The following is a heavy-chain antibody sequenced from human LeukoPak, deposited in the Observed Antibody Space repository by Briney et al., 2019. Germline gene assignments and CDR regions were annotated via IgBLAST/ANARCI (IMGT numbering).Heavy chain of an antibody. D-gene: IGHD3-3*01. Sequence: SETLSLTCAVYGGSFSGYYWSWIRQPPGEGLEWIGEINHSGSTNYNPSLKSRVTISVDTSKNQFSLKLSSVTAADTAVYYCARSAGFWSGKTFDYWGQGTLVTVSS. CDR1: GGSFSGYY. J-gene: IGHJ4*02. CDR3: ARSAGFWSGKTFDY. CDR2: INHSGST. V-gene: IGHV4-34*01.